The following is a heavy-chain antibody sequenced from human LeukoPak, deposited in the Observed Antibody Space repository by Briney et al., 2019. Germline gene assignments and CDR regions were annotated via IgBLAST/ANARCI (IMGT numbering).Heavy chain of an antibody. J-gene: IGHJ4*02. CDR2: INPNSGGT. CDR1: GYTFTGYY. V-gene: IGHV1-2*02. D-gene: IGHD3-3*01. Sequence: ASVKVSCKASGYTFTGYYMHWVRQAPGQGLEWMGWINPNSGGTNYAQKFQGRVTMTRDTSISTAYMELSRLRSDDTALYYCARETGYDFWSGFGSGYWGQGTLVTVSS. CDR3: ARETGYDFWSGFGSGY.